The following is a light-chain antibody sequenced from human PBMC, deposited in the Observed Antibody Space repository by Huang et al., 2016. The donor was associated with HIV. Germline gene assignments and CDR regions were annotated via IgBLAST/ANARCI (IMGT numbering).Light chain of an antibody. J-gene: IGKJ1*01. V-gene: IGKV3-15*01. CDR2: AAS. CDR1: QSVSSN. Sequence: EIVMTQSPATLSVSPGERATLSCRASQSVSSNLAWYPQKPGQAPRLLIYAASTRATGIPARFRGSGSGTEFTLTISSLQSEDFAVYYCQQYNNWPRTFGQGTKVEIK. CDR3: QQYNNWPRT.